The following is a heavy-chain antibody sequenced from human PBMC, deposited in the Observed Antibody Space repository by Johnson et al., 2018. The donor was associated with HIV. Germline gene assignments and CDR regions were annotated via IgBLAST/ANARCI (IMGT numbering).Heavy chain of an antibody. CDR1: GFTFSSYD. CDR3: ARGGQLVAFGI. CDR2: ISYDGSNK. Sequence: QVQLVESGGGLVQPGGSLRLSCAASGFTFSSYDMHWVRQATGKGLEWVAVISYDGSNKYYADSVKGRFTISRDNSKNTLYLQMTSLRAEDTAVYYCARGGQLVAFGIWGQGTMVTVSS. D-gene: IGHD6-6*01. V-gene: IGHV3-30*03. J-gene: IGHJ3*02.